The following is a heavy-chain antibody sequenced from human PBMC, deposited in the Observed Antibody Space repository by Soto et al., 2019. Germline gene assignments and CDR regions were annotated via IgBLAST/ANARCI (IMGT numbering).Heavy chain of an antibody. CDR1: GGSVSSGSYY. CDR3: ARGNDYTQIASYHYGLDV. Sequence: PSETLSLTCTVSGGSVSSGSYYWSWIRQPPGKGLEWIGYIYYSGSTNYNPSLKSRVTISVDTSKNQFSLTLTSVTAADTAVYYCARGNDYTQIASYHYGLDVWGQGTTVTVSS. D-gene: IGHD4-4*01. J-gene: IGHJ6*02. CDR2: IYYSGST. V-gene: IGHV4-61*01.